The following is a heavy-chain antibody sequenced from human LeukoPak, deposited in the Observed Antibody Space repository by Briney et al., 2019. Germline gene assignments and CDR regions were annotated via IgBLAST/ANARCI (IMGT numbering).Heavy chain of an antibody. J-gene: IGHJ4*02. D-gene: IGHD5-24*01. V-gene: IGHV1-69*04. CDR2: IIPILGIA. CDR1: GGTFSSYA. CDR3: ARSRDGYSPHFDY. Sequence: ASVKVSCKASGGTFSSYAISWVRQAPGQGLEWMGRIIPILGIANYAQKFQGRVTITADKSTSTAYMELSSLRSEDTAVYYCARSRDGYSPHFDYCGQGTLVTVSS.